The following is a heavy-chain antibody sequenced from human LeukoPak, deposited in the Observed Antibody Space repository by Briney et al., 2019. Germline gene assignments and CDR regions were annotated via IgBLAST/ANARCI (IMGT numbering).Heavy chain of an antibody. J-gene: IGHJ3*02. V-gene: IGHV3-23*01. CDR1: GFTFSSYA. Sequence: GGSLRLSCAASGFTFSSYAMNWVRQAPGKGLEWVSGISGSGGSTYYADSVKGRFTISRDNSKNTLCLQMNSLRAEDTAIYYCATRVLITITTRGAFNIWGQGTMVTVSS. CDR3: ATRVLITITTRGAFNI. D-gene: IGHD3-16*01. CDR2: ISGSGGST.